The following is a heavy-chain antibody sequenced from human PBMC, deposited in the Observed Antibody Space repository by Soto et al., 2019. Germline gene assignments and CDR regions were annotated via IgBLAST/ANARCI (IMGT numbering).Heavy chain of an antibody. V-gene: IGHV3-30-3*01. D-gene: IGHD3-3*01. Sequence: QVQLVESGGGVVQPGRSLRLSCAASGFTFSSYSMHWVRQAPGKGLQWVAVTSFDGSNKYYADSVKGRFTISRDNSKNTLYLQMNSLRGDDTAVYYCARVATVFGVAPCGMDVWGQGTTVTVS. CDR2: TSFDGSNK. J-gene: IGHJ6*02. CDR1: GFTFSSYS. CDR3: ARVATVFGVAPCGMDV.